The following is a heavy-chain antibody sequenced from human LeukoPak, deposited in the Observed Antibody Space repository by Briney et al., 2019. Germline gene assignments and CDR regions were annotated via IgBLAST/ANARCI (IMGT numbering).Heavy chain of an antibody. CDR1: GFTFSTYA. J-gene: IGHJ5*02. CDR2: ISDSGDST. Sequence: PGRSLRLSCAASGFTFSTYAMNWVRQAPGKGLEWVSLISDSGDSTYYADSVKGRFTISRDNSKNTLSLQMNSLRAEDTAVYYCARAGATVTTNWFDPWGQGTLVTVSS. CDR3: ARAGATVTTNWFDP. D-gene: IGHD4-11*01. V-gene: IGHV3-23*01.